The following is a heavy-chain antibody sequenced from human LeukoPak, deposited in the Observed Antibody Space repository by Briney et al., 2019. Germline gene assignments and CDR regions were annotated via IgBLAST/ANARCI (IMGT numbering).Heavy chain of an antibody. CDR2: VSYTGGT. D-gene: IGHD3-22*01. V-gene: IGHV4-59*11. CDR3: ARLLDNDISGDPDTFDV. CDR1: GGSLSGHY. J-gene: IGHJ3*01. Sequence: LETLSLTCTVSGGSLSGHYWSWIRQPPGKRLEWIGYVSYTGGTKYNPSLQSRVTISIDTSKSQFSLKLTSVTSADTAVYSCARLLDNDISGDPDTFDVWGQGTTVIVSS.